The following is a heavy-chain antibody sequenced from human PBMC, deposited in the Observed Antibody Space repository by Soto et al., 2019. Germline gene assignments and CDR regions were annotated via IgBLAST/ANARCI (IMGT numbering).Heavy chain of an antibody. CDR1: GGTFSSYA. J-gene: IGHJ2*01. CDR3: ARVRIVGATTDWYFDL. D-gene: IGHD1-26*01. V-gene: IGHV1-69*12. Sequence: QVQLVQSGAEVKKPGSSVKVSCKASGGTFSSYAISWVRQAPGQGLEWMGGIIPIFGTANYAQKFQGRVTITADESTSTAYMELSSLRXXXTXVYYCARVRIVGATTDWYFDLWGRGTLVTVSS. CDR2: IIPIFGTA.